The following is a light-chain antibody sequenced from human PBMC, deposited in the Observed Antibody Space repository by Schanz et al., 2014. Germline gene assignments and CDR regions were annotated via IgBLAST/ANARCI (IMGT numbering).Light chain of an antibody. CDR3: QSYDSSLSAWV. V-gene: IGLV1-40*01. CDR2: GNS. CDR1: SSNLGASYD. Sequence: QSVLTQPPSVSGAPGQRVTISCTGSSSNLGASYDVQWYQQLPGTAPKLLVYGNSNRPSGVPDRFSGSKSDTSASLAITGLQAEDEAEYYCQSYDSSLSAWVFGGGTKLTVL. J-gene: IGLJ3*02.